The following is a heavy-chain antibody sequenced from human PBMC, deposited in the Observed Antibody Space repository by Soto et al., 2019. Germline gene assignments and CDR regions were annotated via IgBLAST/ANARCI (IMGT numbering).Heavy chain of an antibody. J-gene: IGHJ5*02. CDR3: ARQGGLRYFEVDP. CDR2: IYYSGST. Sequence: PSETLSLTCTVSGGSISSGDYYWSWIRQPPGKGLEWIGYIYYSGSTYYNPSLKSRVTISVDTPKNQFSLKLSSVTAADTAVYYCARQGGLRYFEVDPWGQGTLVTVSS. D-gene: IGHD3-9*01. CDR1: GGSISSGDYY. V-gene: IGHV4-30-4*01.